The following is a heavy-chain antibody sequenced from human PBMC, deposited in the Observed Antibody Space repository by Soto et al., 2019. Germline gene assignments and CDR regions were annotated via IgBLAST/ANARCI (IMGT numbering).Heavy chain of an antibody. CDR3: VTRPRTTGMWDAFDV. CDR1: GFSLSTSGMG. D-gene: IGHD1-26*01. V-gene: IGHV2-5*04. CDR2: IYWNDDM. Sequence: QITLKESGPTLVKPTQTLTLTCNFSGFSLSTSGMGVGWIRQPPGKALEWLGLIYWNDDMRYSPSLKSRLTIPQEPSRDQGFPTLTHMDPLETGPYFLVTRPRTTGMWDAFDVWGQGTMVTVSP. J-gene: IGHJ3*01.